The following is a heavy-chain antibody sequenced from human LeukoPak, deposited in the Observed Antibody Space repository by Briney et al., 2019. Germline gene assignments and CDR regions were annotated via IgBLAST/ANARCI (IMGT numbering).Heavy chain of an antibody. J-gene: IGHJ4*02. V-gene: IGHV3-11*01. CDR1: GSTFSNYY. Sequence: GGSLRLSCAASGSTFSNYYISWIRQAPGKGLEWVSYISSSAITMYYADSVKGRFTISRDNAKNSLYLQMNSLRAEDTAVYYCARANNWNYPYYFDYWGQGTLVTVSS. CDR2: ISSSAITM. CDR3: ARANNWNYPYYFDY. D-gene: IGHD1-7*01.